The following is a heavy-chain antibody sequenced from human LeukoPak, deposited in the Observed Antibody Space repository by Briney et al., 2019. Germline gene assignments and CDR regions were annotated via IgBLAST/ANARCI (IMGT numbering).Heavy chain of an antibody. CDR1: GGSISSSSYY. CDR2: IYYSGST. Sequence: ASETLSLTCTVSGGSISSSSYYWAWIRQPPGKGLEWVGSIYYSGSTYYNPSLKSRVTISVDTSKNQFSLNLSSVTAADTAVYYCARHGESNSWYTWFDPWGQGTLVTVSS. CDR3: ARHGESNSWYTWFDP. D-gene: IGHD6-13*01. V-gene: IGHV4-39*01. J-gene: IGHJ5*02.